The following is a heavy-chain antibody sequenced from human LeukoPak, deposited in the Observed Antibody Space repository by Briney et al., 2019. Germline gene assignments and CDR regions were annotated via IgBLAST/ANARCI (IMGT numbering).Heavy chain of an antibody. J-gene: IGHJ3*02. CDR2: IYYSGSS. V-gene: IGHV4-59*01. Sequence: PSETLSLTCNVSGGSISGYHWSWIRQPPGKGLEWLGYIYYSGSSNYNPSLKSRVTMSADTSKNQFSLKLSSVTAADTAVYYCARVHTGVKAFDIWGQGTMVTVSS. CDR1: GGSISGYH. D-gene: IGHD2-21*01. CDR3: ARVHTGVKAFDI.